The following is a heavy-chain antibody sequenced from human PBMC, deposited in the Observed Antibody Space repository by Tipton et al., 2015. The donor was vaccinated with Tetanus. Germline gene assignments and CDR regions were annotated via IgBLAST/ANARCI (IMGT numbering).Heavy chain of an antibody. V-gene: IGHV4-39*01. CDR2: IYHTGNT. CDR3: ATVPTIAVTGTALGGY. D-gene: IGHD6-19*01. CDR1: GASISSSDYY. J-gene: IGHJ4*02. Sequence: TLSLTCYVSGASISSSDYYWGWIRQPPGKGLEWIGSIYHTGNTYYNPSIKRRATVSVDTAKNQFSPMLSSVTSGDTAVYYCATVPTIAVTGTALGGYWGQGTLVTVSS.